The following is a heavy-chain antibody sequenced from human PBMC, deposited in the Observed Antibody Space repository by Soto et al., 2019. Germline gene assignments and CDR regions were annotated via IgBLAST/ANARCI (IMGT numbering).Heavy chain of an antibody. CDR3: VRDRGHNSGYYELFDY. V-gene: IGHV3-30*09. Sequence: QVQLVDSGGGVVQPGRSLRLSCAASGFTFSHYAMHWVRQAPGKGLEWVAVISYDGSHNYYRDSVKGRFAISRDNSKNTLFPQMNSLRAEDTAVYVCVRDRGHNSGYYELFDYWGQGTLLTVSS. CDR2: ISYDGSHN. J-gene: IGHJ4*02. D-gene: IGHD3-22*01. CDR1: GFTFSHYA.